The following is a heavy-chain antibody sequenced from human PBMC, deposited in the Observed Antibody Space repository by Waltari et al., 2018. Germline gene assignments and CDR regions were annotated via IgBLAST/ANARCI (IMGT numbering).Heavy chain of an antibody. J-gene: IGHJ4*02. CDR2: INPNSGGT. CDR1: GYTFTGYY. V-gene: IGHV1-2*04. Sequence: QVQLVQSGAEVKKPGASVKVSCKASGYTFTGYYMHWVRQAPGQGLEWMGWINPNSGGTNYAQKFQGWVTMTRDTSISTAYMELSRLRSDDTAVYYCARGDRVLRFLEWLPDYYFDYWGQGTLVTVSS. D-gene: IGHD3-3*01. CDR3: ARGDRVLRFLEWLPDYYFDY.